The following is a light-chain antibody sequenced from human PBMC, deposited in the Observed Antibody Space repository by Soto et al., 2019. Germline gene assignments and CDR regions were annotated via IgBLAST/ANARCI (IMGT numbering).Light chain of an antibody. V-gene: IGKV3-20*01. CDR3: QQYGSSPIT. CDR1: QSVSSSY. J-gene: IGKJ5*01. CDR2: AAS. Sequence: EIVLTQSPGTLSLSPGERATLSCRASQSVSSSYLAWYQQKPGQAPRLLIYAASTRATGLPDRFSGSGSGTDFTLTISRLVHEDFAVYYCQQYGSSPITFGQGTRLEIK.